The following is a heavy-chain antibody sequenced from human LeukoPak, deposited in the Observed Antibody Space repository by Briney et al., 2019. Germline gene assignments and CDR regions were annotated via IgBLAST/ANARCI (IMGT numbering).Heavy chain of an antibody. CDR2: ISGSSSYI. CDR1: GLTFSSYS. CDR3: ARDRARADY. J-gene: IGHJ4*02. V-gene: IGHV3-21*01. D-gene: IGHD3-10*01. Sequence: GGSLRLSCAASGLTFSSYSMNWVRQAPGKGLEWVSSISGSSSYIYYADSVKGRFTISRDNGKNSLYLQMNSLRAEDTAVYYCARDRARADYWGQGTLVTVSS.